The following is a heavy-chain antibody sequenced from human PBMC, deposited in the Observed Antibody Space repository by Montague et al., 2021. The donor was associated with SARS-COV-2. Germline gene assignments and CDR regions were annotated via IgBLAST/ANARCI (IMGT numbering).Heavy chain of an antibody. CDR2: IYYSGST. D-gene: IGHD2-2*02. V-gene: IGHV4-39*07. Sequence: SETLSLTCTVSGGSISSSSYYGGWIRQPPGKGLEWIGSIYYSGSTYYNPSHKSRATISVDTSKNQFSLKLNSVTAADTAVYYCARDPSRQLLLYPVGDYYYGMDVWGQGTTVTVSS. CDR3: ARDPSRQLLLYPVGDYYYGMDV. J-gene: IGHJ6*02. CDR1: GGSISSSSYY.